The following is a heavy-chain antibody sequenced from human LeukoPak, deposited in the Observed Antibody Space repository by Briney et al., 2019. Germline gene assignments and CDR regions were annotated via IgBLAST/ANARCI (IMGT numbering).Heavy chain of an antibody. D-gene: IGHD4-11*01. Sequence: ASVKVSCKASGYPFSNYDINCVREATGQGLEWMGWMNPNSGNTEYAQKFQGRVTITRNTSISTAYMELSSLRSEDTAVYYCARGRATVTTHCVDPWGQGTLVIVSS. CDR3: ARGRATVTTHCVDP. J-gene: IGHJ5*02. V-gene: IGHV1-8*01. CDR2: MNPNSGNT. CDR1: GYPFSNYD.